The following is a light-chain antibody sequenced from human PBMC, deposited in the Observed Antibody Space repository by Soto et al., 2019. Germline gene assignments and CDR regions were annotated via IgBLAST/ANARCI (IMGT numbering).Light chain of an antibody. J-gene: IGKJ4*01. CDR1: QTIGIH. CDR2: STS. Sequence: DIQMTQSPSSQSASVGDRVTITSRASQTIGIHVSWYQQKPGRAPKLLIYSTSTLESGVPSRFSGSGSGTDFNLTISSLQLEDFATYYCQRNYNSPLTFGGGTKVEI. CDR3: QRNYNSPLT. V-gene: IGKV1-39*01.